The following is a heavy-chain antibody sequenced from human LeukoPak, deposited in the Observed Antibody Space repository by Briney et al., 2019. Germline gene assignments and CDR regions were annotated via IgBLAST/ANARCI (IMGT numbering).Heavy chain of an antibody. V-gene: IGHV3-23*01. J-gene: IGHJ4*02. CDR1: GFTFSDYA. D-gene: IGHD2-21*02. Sequence: QTGGSLRLSCAASGFTFSDYAMSWVRQAPGKGLEWLSVISGGSSGSTYYADSVTGRFTVSRDNSKNTADLQMNNLRVDDTAIYYCAKDHANTPVVTNWGQGILVSVSS. CDR2: ISGGSSGST. CDR3: AKDHANTPVVTN.